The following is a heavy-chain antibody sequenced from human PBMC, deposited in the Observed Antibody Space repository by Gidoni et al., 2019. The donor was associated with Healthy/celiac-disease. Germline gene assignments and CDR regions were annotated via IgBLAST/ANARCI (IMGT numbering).Heavy chain of an antibody. CDR3: ARFPCSSTSCYHGAFDY. Sequence: QVQLVQSGAEVTKPGASVKVSCKASGYTFTGYYMHWVRQAPGQGLEWMGWINPNSGGTNYAQKFQGRVTMTRDTSISTAYMELSRLRSDDTAVYYCARFPCSSTSCYHGAFDYWGQGTLVTVSS. J-gene: IGHJ4*02. V-gene: IGHV1-2*02. CDR2: INPNSGGT. D-gene: IGHD2-2*01. CDR1: GYTFTGYY.